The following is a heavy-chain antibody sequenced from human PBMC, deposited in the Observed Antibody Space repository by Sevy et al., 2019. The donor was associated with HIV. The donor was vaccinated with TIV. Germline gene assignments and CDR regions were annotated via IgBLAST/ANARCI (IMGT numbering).Heavy chain of an antibody. CDR3: ASSSSGGSSYSAWFDP. CDR2: ISYDGSNK. V-gene: IGHV3-30-3*01. D-gene: IGHD2-15*01. J-gene: IGHJ5*02. Sequence: GGSLKLSCAASGFTFSSYAMHWVRQAPGKGLEWVAGISYDGSNKYYEDSVKGRFTISRDNSKNTLYLQMNSLRAEDTAVYYCASSSSGGSSYSAWFDPWGQGTLVTVSS. CDR1: GFTFSSYA.